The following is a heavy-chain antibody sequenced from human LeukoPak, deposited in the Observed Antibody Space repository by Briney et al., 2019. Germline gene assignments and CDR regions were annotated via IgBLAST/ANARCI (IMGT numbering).Heavy chain of an antibody. CDR1: GFTLSSYW. J-gene: IGHJ4*02. V-gene: IGHV3-74*01. Sequence: PGGSLRLSCAASGFTLSSYWMHWVRQAPGKGLVWVSRIHSDGSSTNYADSVKGRFTISRDNAKNTLYLQMNSLRGEDTAVYYCARGGSTWLDYWGQGTLVTVSS. CDR2: IHSDGSST. CDR3: ARGGSTWLDY. D-gene: IGHD5/OR15-5a*01.